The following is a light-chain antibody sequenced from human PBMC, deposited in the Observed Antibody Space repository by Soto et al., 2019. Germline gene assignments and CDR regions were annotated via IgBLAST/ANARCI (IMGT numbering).Light chain of an antibody. CDR2: GAS. J-gene: IGKJ2*01. CDR3: QQSYKIPHT. V-gene: IGKV3-15*01. Sequence: EIVMTQSPATLSVSPGERATLSCRASQSLSSNLAWYQQKPGQAPRLLIYGASTRATGIPARFSGSGSGTEFTLTISSLQSEDFAVYYCQQSYKIPHTFGQGTKVDIK. CDR1: QSLSSN.